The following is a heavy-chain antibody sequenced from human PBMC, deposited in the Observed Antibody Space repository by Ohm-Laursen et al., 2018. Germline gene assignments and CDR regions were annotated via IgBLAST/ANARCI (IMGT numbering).Heavy chain of an antibody. CDR3: ARIESDSGGYWYFGMDV. CDR2: ISYSGST. Sequence: SETLSLTCTVSGGSISSYYWSWIRQPPGKGLEWIGYISYSGSTNYNPSLKSRLSISVDTSKNQFSLKLSSVTAADTALYYCARIESDSGGYWYFGMDVWGQGTTVTVSS. J-gene: IGHJ6*02. V-gene: IGHV4-59*01. D-gene: IGHD3-22*01. CDR1: GGSISSYY.